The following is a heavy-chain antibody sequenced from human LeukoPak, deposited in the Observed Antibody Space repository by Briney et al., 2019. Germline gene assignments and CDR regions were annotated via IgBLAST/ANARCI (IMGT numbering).Heavy chain of an antibody. CDR3: ARLEYHYVSGNYYKLFDY. Sequence: GGSLRLSCAASGFTFSSYNMNWVRQAPGKGLEWVSDISSSGSTIYFADSVKGRFTISRDNAKNSLYLQMNSLRDEDTAVYYCARLEYHYVSGNYYKLFDYWGQGTLVTVSS. CDR2: ISSSGSTI. V-gene: IGHV3-48*02. J-gene: IGHJ4*02. D-gene: IGHD3-10*01. CDR1: GFTFSSYN.